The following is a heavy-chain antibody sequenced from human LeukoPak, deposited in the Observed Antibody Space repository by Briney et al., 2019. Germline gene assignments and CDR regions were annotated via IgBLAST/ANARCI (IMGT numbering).Heavy chain of an antibody. D-gene: IGHD3-10*02. CDR1: GFKFSDDY. J-gene: IGHJ5*01. CDR3: VRDVGGGYVPQRFET. V-gene: IGHV3-11*01. CDR2: ISRSSSNI. Sequence: GGSLRLSCAASGFKFSDDYMSWIRQPPGKGLEWIAYISRSSSNIWSAASVRGRFSISRDNAKNSLFLQMDSLRVDDTAVYYCVRDVGGGYVPQRFETWGHGTLVIVSS.